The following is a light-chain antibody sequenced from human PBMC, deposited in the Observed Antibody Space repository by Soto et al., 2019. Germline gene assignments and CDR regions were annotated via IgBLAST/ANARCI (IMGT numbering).Light chain of an antibody. Sequence: EIVMTQSPATLSVSPGERATLSCRASQSVNSNYLAWYQQKPGQAPRLLIYAASRRATGIPDRFSGSGSGTDFTLTISRLEPEDFAVYYRQQYGSSPWTFGQGTKVDIK. CDR3: QQYGSSPWT. CDR1: QSVNSNY. V-gene: IGKV3-20*01. CDR2: AAS. J-gene: IGKJ1*01.